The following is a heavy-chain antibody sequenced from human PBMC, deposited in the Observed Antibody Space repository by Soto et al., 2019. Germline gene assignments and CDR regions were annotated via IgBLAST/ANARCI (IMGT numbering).Heavy chain of an antibody. V-gene: IGHV3-30*18. CDR2: ISYDGSNT. Sequence: PGGSLRLSCAASGFTFSTYGIHWVRQAPGKGLEGVAVISYDGSNTYYADSVKGRFTISRDNSKNTLYLQMNSLRAEDTAVYYCAKDLGGTAGCDYWGQGTLVTVSS. J-gene: IGHJ4*02. CDR3: AKDLGGTAGCDY. D-gene: IGHD3-16*01. CDR1: GFTFSTYG.